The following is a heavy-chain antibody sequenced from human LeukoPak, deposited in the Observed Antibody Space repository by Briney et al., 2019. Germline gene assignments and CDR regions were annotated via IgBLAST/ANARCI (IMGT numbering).Heavy chain of an antibody. CDR1: GYRFTTYW. J-gene: IGHJ4*02. V-gene: IGHV5-51*01. Sequence: GGSLEISLKGSGYRFTTYWIGWVRPGSGKGLGGMGIIYPGDSDTRYSPSFQGQVTISADKSISTAYLQWSSLKASDSAMYYCARSASGWGFDDWGQGTLVTVSS. CDR3: ARSASGWGFDD. D-gene: IGHD6-19*01. CDR2: IYPGDSDT.